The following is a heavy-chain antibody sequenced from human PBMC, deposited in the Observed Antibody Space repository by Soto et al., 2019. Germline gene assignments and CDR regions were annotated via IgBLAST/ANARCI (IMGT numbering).Heavy chain of an antibody. CDR1: GYSFTSYW. J-gene: IGHJ5*02. V-gene: IGHV5-10-1*01. D-gene: IGHD3-3*01. CDR3: ARHSTYYDFWSGYASNWFDP. Sequence: LGESLKISCKGSGYSFTSYWISWVRQMPGKGLEWMGRIDPSDSYTNYSPSFQGHVTISADKSISTAYLQWSSLKASDTAMYYCARHSTYYDFWSGYASNWFDPWGQGTLVTVSS. CDR2: IDPSDSYT.